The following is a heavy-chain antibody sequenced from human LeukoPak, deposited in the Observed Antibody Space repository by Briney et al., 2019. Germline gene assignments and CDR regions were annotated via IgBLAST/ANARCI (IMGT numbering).Heavy chain of an antibody. Sequence: PGGSLRLSCAASGFTFSSHWMSWVRQAPGKGLEWVDNIKEDGSEKNYVDSAKGRFTISRDNAKNSLNLQMNSLRAEDTAVYYCVRNGGSFDYWGQGTLVTVSS. CDR2: IKEDGSEK. V-gene: IGHV3-7*01. J-gene: IGHJ4*02. D-gene: IGHD3-10*01. CDR1: GFTFSSHW. CDR3: VRNGGSFDY.